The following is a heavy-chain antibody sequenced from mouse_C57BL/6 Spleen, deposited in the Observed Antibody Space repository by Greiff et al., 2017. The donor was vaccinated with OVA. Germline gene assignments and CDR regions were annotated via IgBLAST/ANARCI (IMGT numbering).Heavy chain of an antibody. CDR2: IYPGDGDT. CDR3: AEGGSSYYWYFDV. J-gene: IGHJ1*03. D-gene: IGHD1-1*01. CDR1: GYAFSSSW. V-gene: IGHV1-82*01. Sequence: QVQLKESGPELVKPGASVKISCKASGYAFSSSWMNWVKQRPGKGLEWIGRIYPGDGDTNYNGKFKGKATLTADKSSSTAYMQLSSLTSEDSAVYFCAEGGSSYYWYFDVWGTGTTVTVSS.